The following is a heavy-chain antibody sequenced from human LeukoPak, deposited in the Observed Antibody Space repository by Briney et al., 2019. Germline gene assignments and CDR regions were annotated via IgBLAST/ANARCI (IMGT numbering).Heavy chain of an antibody. D-gene: IGHD3-3*01. J-gene: IGHJ6*02. CDR1: GYTLTSYD. CDR2: INPNSGNT. V-gene: IGHV1-8*01. Sequence: ASVKVSCKASGYTLTSYDINWVRQATGQGLEWMGWINPNSGNTGYAQKFQGRVTMTRNTSISTAYMELSSLRSEDTAVYYCARGGILGGDFWSGYYSYYYYGMDVWGQGTTVTVSS. CDR3: ARGGILGGDFWSGYYSYYYYGMDV.